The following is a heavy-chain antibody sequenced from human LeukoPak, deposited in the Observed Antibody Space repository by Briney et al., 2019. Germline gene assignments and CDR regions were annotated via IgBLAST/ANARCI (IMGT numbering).Heavy chain of an antibody. D-gene: IGHD3-22*01. CDR1: GFTFSNYA. Sequence: GGSLRLSCAASGFTFSNYAMHWVRQAPGKGLEWVAVISYDGSNKYYADSVKGRFTISRDNSKNTLYLQMNSLRAEDTAVYYCARDMHYYDSSGYSDYWGQGTLVTVSS. V-gene: IGHV3-30-3*01. CDR2: ISYDGSNK. CDR3: ARDMHYYDSSGYSDY. J-gene: IGHJ4*02.